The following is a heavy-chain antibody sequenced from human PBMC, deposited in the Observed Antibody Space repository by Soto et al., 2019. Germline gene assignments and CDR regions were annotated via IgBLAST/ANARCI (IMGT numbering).Heavy chain of an antibody. D-gene: IGHD4-17*01. J-gene: IGHJ6*02. CDR1: GGSISSADHY. V-gene: IGHV4-30-4*01. Sequence: QVQLQESGPGLVKPSQTLSLTCTVSGGSISSADHYWTWIRQPPGKGLEWIGEIRHSGSTNYNPSLKSRVSISIDRSKSQVSLTVYSVTAADTAVYYCARGGGDYDYAVDVWGQGTTVTVSS. CDR2: IRHSGST. CDR3: ARGGGDYDYAVDV.